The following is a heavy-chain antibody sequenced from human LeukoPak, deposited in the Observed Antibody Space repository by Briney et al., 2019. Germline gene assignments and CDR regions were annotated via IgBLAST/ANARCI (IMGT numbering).Heavy chain of an antibody. CDR2: INPNSGGT. CDR1: GYTFTGYY. D-gene: IGHD1-7*01. J-gene: IGHJ4*02. Sequence: ASVKVSCKASGYTFTGYYMHWVRQAPGQGLEWMGWINPNSGGTNYAQKFQGRVTMTRDTSISTAYMELSRLRSDDTAVYYCARDYWNYGPGLYDYWGQGTLVTVSS. CDR3: ARDYWNYGPGLYDY. V-gene: IGHV1-2*02.